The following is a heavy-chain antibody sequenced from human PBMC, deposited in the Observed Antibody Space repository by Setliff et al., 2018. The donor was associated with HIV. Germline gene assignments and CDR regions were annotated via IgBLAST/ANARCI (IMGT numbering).Heavy chain of an antibody. D-gene: IGHD3-22*01. CDR3: ARDGYYYDSSGHLAYYFDY. J-gene: IGHJ4*02. CDR1: GYTFTSYA. Sequence: GASVKVSCKASGYTFTSYAMNWVRQAPGQGLEWMGWLNTETGNSMYAQGFTGRFVFSLDTSVSTAYLQISSLKAEDIAVYYCARDGYYYDSSGHLAYYFDYWGQGTLVTVSS. V-gene: IGHV7-4-1*02. CDR2: LNTETGNS.